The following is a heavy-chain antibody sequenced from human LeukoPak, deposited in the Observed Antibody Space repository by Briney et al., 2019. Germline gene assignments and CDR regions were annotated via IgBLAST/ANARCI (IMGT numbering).Heavy chain of an antibody. Sequence: SLRLSCAASGFTFDDYAMHWVRQAPGKGLEWVSGISWNSGSIGYADSVKGRFTISRDNAKNSLYLQMNSLRAEDTALYYCAKATRYFDWLDAFDIWGQGTMVTVSA. J-gene: IGHJ3*02. V-gene: IGHV3-9*01. CDR2: ISWNSGSI. D-gene: IGHD3-9*01. CDR3: AKATRYFDWLDAFDI. CDR1: GFTFDDYA.